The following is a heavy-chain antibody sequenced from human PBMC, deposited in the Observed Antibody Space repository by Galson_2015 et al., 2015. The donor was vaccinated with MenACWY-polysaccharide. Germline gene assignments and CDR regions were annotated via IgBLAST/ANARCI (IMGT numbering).Heavy chain of an antibody. CDR3: ARIIARKYTFADS. CDR1: GYKFTSYD. CDR2: MNPNSGNT. Sequence: SVKVSCKASGYKFTSYDINWVRQATGHGLEWMGWMNPNSGNTGYAQTFQGRVTMTSSSAMSTAFMELSSLRSEDTAVYYCARIIARKYTFADSWGQGTLVTVSS. D-gene: IGHD2-21*01. V-gene: IGHV1-8*01. J-gene: IGHJ4*02.